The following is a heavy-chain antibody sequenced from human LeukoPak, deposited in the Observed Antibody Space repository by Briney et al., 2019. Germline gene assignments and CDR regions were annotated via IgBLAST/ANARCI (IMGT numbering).Heavy chain of an antibody. CDR2: ISGSDGAT. V-gene: IGHV3-23*01. CDR3: AKDMRGVVLVPRAYYFDS. CDR1: GFTFSAYG. Sequence: GGSLRLSCVGSGFTFSAYGMSWVRQAPGKGLESVSSISGSDGATSYADSVKGRFTTSRDNSKNTLYLQMNSLRAEDTAVYYCAKDMRGVVLVPRAYYFDSWGQGTLVTVSS. D-gene: IGHD2-8*02. J-gene: IGHJ4*02.